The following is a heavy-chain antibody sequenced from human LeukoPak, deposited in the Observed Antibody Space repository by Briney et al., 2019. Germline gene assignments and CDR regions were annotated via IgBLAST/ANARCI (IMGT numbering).Heavy chain of an antibody. J-gene: IGHJ4*02. V-gene: IGHV3-30*04. D-gene: IGHD3-16*01. CDR2: ISYGGYTT. CDR1: GFTFNSYP. CDR3: ARDPRRGSPDYFDY. Sequence: GGSLRLSCAASGFTFNSYPMHWVRQAPGKGLEWLAVISYGGYTTLHADSVKGRFTISRDDSRDTLYLQMNSLKSEDTAVYYCARDPRRGSPDYFDYWGQGTLVTVST.